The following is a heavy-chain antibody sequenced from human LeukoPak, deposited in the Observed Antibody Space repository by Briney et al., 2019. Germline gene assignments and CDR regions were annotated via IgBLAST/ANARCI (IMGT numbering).Heavy chain of an antibody. D-gene: IGHD5-24*01. CDR2: IFSNGDT. Sequence: PGGSLRLSCTASEFTVSRNYMLWVRQAPGKGLEWVSLIFSNGDTRYADSVKGGFTITRDTTKNTVSLEMNSLRVEDTSMYYCTGDQMNYWGQGTLVTVSS. CDR3: TGDQMNY. CDR1: EFTVSRNY. J-gene: IGHJ4*02. V-gene: IGHV3-53*01.